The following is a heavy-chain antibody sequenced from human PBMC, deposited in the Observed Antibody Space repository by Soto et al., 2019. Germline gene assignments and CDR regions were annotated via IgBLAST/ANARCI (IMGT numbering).Heavy chain of an antibody. CDR2: INPSGGSA. J-gene: IGHJ3*01. CDR3: ATYCSGGSCPPAPCN. Sequence: QVQLVQSGAEVKKPGASVKVSCKASGYTLTSYYMHWVRQAPGQGLECMGIINPSGGSAGYAQNFLGRVTMTRDTSTSTVYMEVSSLRSEDTAVYYCATYCSGGSCPPAPCNWGQGTMVTVS. D-gene: IGHD2-15*01. CDR1: GYTLTSYY. V-gene: IGHV1-46*03.